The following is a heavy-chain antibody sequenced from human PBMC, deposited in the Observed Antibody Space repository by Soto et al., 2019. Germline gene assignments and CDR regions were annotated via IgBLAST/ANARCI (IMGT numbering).Heavy chain of an antibody. CDR1: GGTFSTYA. Sequence: QVQLVQSGAEVKKPESSVKVSCEAPGGTFSTYAISWVRQAPGQGLEWMGGIIPMFGTANYAQRFQDRVTITADESTNTVYMELSSLRSEDTAVYFCASGIQLWLRRINNGESGWGQGTGVTVSS. CDR3: ASGIQLWLRRINNGESG. V-gene: IGHV1-69*12. D-gene: IGHD5-18*01. J-gene: IGHJ4*02. CDR2: IIPMFGTA.